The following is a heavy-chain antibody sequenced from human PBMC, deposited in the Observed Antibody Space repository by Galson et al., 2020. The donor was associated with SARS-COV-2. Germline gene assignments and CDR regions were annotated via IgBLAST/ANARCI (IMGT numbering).Heavy chain of an antibody. CDR1: GGTFSSYA. J-gene: IGHJ4*02. V-gene: IGHV1-69*06. CDR2: IIPIFGTA. D-gene: IGHD3-22*01. CDR3: ATEYYYDSSGYI. Sequence: ASVKVSCKASGGTFSSYAISWVRQAPGQGLEWMGRIIPIFGTANYAQKFQGRVTITADKSTSTAYMELSSLRSEDTAVYYCATEYYYDSSGYIWGQGTLVTGSS.